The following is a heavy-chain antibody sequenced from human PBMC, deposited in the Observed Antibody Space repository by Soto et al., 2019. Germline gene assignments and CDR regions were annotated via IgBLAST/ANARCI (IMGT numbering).Heavy chain of an antibody. CDR1: GGTFSSYA. V-gene: IGHV1-69*12. Sequence: QVQLVQSGAEVKKPGSSVKVSCKASGGTFSSYAISWVRQAPGQGLEWMGGIIPIFGTANYAQKFQGRVTIPADESTSTAYMELSSLRSEDTAVYYCARAHGDGYNYYYFGMDVWGQGTTVTVSS. J-gene: IGHJ6*02. CDR3: ARAHGDGYNYYYFGMDV. CDR2: IIPIFGTA. D-gene: IGHD5-12*01.